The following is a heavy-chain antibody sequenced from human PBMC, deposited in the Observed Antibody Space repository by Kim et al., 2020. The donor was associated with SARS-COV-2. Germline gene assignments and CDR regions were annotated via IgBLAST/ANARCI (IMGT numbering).Heavy chain of an antibody. D-gene: IGHD3-10*01. V-gene: IGHV1-18*01. CDR2: ISAYNGNT. J-gene: IGHJ5*02. CDR1: GYTFTSYG. Sequence: ASVKVSCKASGYTFTSYGISWVRQAPGQGLEWMGWISAYNGNTNYAQKLQGRVTMTTDTSTSTAYMELRSLRSDDTAVYYCARNMVRGVITLRANNWFDPWGQGTLVTVSS. CDR3: ARNMVRGVITLRANNWFDP.